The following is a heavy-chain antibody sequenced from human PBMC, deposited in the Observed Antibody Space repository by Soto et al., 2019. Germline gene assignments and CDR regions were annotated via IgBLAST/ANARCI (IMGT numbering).Heavy chain of an antibody. CDR2: IYHSGAT. CDR1: GDSITSSNW. CDR3: ARDLGTGTDY. Sequence: QVQLHESGPGLVKPSGTLSLTCAVSGDSITSSNWRSWVRQAPGKGLEWSGEIYHSGATTYNPSLKSRATISVDPSNNHFSLKLTSVTAADTAVYFCARDLGTGTDYWGRGTLVTVAS. V-gene: IGHV4-4*02. D-gene: IGHD1-1*01. J-gene: IGHJ4*02.